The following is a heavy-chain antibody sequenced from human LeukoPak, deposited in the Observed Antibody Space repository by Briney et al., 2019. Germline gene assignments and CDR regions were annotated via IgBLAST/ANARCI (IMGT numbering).Heavy chain of an antibody. CDR2: IRYDGSNK. CDR3: ASEGPSSGYYYGLDY. D-gene: IGHD3-22*01. Sequence: GGSLRLSCAASGFTFSSYGMHWVRQAPGKGLEWVAFIRYDGSNKYYADSVKGRFTISRDNSKNTLYLQMNSLRAEDTAVYYCASEGPSSGYYYGLDYWGQGTLVTVSS. J-gene: IGHJ4*02. CDR1: GFTFSSYG. V-gene: IGHV3-30*02.